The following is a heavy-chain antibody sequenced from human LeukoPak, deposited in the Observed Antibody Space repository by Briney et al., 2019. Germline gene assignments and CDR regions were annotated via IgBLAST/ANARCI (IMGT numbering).Heavy chain of an antibody. CDR3: AKDMRDYYYYMDV. CDR1: GFTFDDFA. J-gene: IGHJ6*03. V-gene: IGHV3-9*01. Sequence: GGSLRLSCAASGFTFDDFAMHWVRQTPGKGLEWVAFVSYNSDSIHYADSVKGRFTISRDNAKNSLFLQMNSLRPEDTALYYCAKDMRDYYYYMDVWGKGTTVTVSS. CDR2: VSYNSDSI.